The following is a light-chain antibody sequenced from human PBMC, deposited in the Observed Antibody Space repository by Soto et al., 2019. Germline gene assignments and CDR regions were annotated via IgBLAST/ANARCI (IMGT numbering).Light chain of an antibody. CDR3: QQSYSALLT. CDR1: QTIIRY. J-gene: IGKJ3*01. CDR2: AAS. V-gene: IGKV1-39*01. Sequence: DIQMTQSPSSLSASVGDRVTITCRASQTIIRYLNWYQQKPGRAPNLLIYAASSLQSGVPSRLSGSGTGTEFNLTISSLQPEDFATYYCQQSYSALLTFVPLTKVEIK.